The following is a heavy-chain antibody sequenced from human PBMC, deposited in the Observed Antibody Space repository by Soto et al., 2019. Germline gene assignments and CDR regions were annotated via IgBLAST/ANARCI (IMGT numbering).Heavy chain of an antibody. V-gene: IGHV4-59*01. D-gene: IGHD3-10*01. CDR1: GGSLSSYY. J-gene: IGHJ6*03. CDR2: ADYSGST. Sequence: PSETLSLTCAVSGGSLSSYYWSWIRQPPGKALEWIGFADYSGSTNYNPPLKSRVTISVDTSKKQISLKLSSVTAADTAVYYCAREYGSGSYYNVYMDVWGKGTTVTVS. CDR3: AREYGSGSYYNVYMDV.